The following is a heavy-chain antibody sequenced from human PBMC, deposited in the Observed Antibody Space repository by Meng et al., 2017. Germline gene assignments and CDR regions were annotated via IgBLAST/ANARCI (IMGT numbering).Heavy chain of an antibody. CDR1: GYKFTNYW. CDR2: IYPGDSDT. Sequence: GESLKISCKGSGYKFTNYWIGWVRQTPGKGLEWMGIIYPGDSDTRYSPSFQGQVTITADKSISTAYLQWNSLKASDTAMYYCAIEAGGRTFDYWGRGTLVTVSS. J-gene: IGHJ4*01. D-gene: IGHD1-14*01. V-gene: IGHV5-51*01. CDR3: AIEAGGRTFDY.